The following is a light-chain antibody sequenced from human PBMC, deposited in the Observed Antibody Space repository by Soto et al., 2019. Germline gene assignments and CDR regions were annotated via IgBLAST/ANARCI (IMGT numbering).Light chain of an antibody. CDR3: QRYVGSSLT. V-gene: IGKV1-5*03. Sequence: DIQMTQSPSTLSASVGDRVTITCRASQSISSWLAWYQQKPGKAPKLLIYRASNLQSGVPSRFSGSGSGTEFTLTISSLQPDDFATYYCQRYVGSSLTFGQGTKLEI. CDR1: QSISSW. J-gene: IGKJ2*01. CDR2: RAS.